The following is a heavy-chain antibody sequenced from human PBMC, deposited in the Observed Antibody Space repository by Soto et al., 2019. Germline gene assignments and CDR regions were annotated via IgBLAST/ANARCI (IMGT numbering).Heavy chain of an antibody. D-gene: IGHD2-21*02. CDR2: INHSGST. J-gene: IGHJ4*02. Sequence: KTSETLSLTCAVYGGSFSGYYWSWIRQPPGKGLEWIGEINHSGSTNYNPSLKSRVTISVDTSKNQFSLKLSSVTAADTAVYYCARGPVTYYFDYLGQGTLATVSS. CDR3: ARGPVTYYFDY. V-gene: IGHV4-34*01. CDR1: GGSFSGYY.